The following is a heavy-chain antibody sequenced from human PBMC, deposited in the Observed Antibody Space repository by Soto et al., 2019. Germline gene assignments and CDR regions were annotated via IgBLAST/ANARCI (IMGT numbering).Heavy chain of an antibody. V-gene: IGHV3-7*01. J-gene: IGHJ5*02. CDR2: IKQDGGEK. D-gene: IGHD2-8*02. CDR3: ARGRDIYCTGGSCNNWFDP. CDR1: GFTFSTYW. Sequence: GGSLRLSCAASGFTFSTYWMNWVRQAPGKGLEWVANIKQDGGEKYYVDSVKGRFTISRDNAKNSLSLQMNSLRAEDTAVYYCARGRDIYCTGGSCNNWFDPWGQGTLVTVSS.